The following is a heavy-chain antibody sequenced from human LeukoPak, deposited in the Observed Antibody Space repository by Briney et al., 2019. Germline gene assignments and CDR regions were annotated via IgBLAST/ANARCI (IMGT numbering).Heavy chain of an antibody. J-gene: IGHJ4*02. Sequence: SETLSLTCAVYGGSFSGYYWSWIRQLPGKGLEWIGEINHSGSTNYNPSLKSRVTISVDTSKNQFSLKLSSVTAADTAVYYCARGPGWLPGRWPFDYWGQGTLVTVSS. D-gene: IGHD5-24*01. V-gene: IGHV4-34*01. CDR3: ARGPGWLPGRWPFDY. CDR1: GGSFSGYY. CDR2: INHSGST.